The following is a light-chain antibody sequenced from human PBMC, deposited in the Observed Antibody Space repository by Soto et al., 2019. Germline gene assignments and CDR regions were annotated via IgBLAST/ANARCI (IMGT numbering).Light chain of an antibody. CDR2: DVS. J-gene: IGLJ1*01. Sequence: SVLTQPASVSGSPGQSITISCTGTSSDVGGYNYVSWYQHHPGKAPKLMIFDVSNRPSGVSNRFSGSKSGNTASLTISGLQPEDEADYYCSSYTTSNTRQIVFGTGTKLTVL. CDR3: SSYTTSNTRQIV. CDR1: SSDVGGYNY. V-gene: IGLV2-14*03.